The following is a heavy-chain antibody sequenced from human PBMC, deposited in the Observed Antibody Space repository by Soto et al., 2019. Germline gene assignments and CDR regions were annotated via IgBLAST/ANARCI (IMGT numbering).Heavy chain of an antibody. Sequence: QLQLQESGPGLVKPSETLSLTCTVSGGSISSSSYYWGWIRQPPGKGPEWIGSIYYSGSTYYNPSLKSRVTISVDTSKNQFSLKLNSVTAADTALYYCARLPLADCSGGSCYSGWFDAWGQGTLVTVSS. J-gene: IGHJ5*02. CDR1: GGSISSSSYY. D-gene: IGHD2-15*01. V-gene: IGHV4-39*01. CDR2: IYYSGST. CDR3: ARLPLADCSGGSCYSGWFDA.